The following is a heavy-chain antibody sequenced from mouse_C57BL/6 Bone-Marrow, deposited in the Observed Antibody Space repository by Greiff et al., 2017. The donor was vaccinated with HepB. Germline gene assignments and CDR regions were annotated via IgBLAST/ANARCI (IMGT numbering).Heavy chain of an antibody. V-gene: IGHV1-78*01. J-gene: IGHJ2*01. CDR2: IYPRDGST. Sequence: VQLQQSDAELVKPGASVKISCKVSGYTFTDHTIHWMKQMPEQGLEWIGYIYPRDGSTKYNEKFKGKATLTADKSSSTAYMQLNSLTSGDSAVYFCARGGYYCGSSLYFDYWGQGTTLTVSS. CDR3: ARGGYYCGSSLYFDY. CDR1: GYTFTDHT. D-gene: IGHD1-1*01.